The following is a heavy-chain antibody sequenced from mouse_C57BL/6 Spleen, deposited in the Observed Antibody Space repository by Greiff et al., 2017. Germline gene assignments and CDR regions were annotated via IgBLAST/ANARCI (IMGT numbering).Heavy chain of an antibody. J-gene: IGHJ4*01. CDR3: ARYRDYGYDGDYAMDY. CDR1: GYSITSAY. V-gene: IGHV3-8*01. CDR2: ISYSGST. Sequence: EVQLQQSGPGLAKPSQTLSLTCSVTGYSITSAYWNWIRKFPGNKLEYMGYISYSGSTYYNPSLKSRISITRDTSKNQYYLQLNSVTTEDTATYYCARYRDYGYDGDYAMDYWGQGTSVTVSS. D-gene: IGHD2-2*01.